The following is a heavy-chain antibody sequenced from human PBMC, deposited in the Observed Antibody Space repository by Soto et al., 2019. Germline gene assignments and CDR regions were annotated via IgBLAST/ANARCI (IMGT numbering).Heavy chain of an antibody. Sequence: SETLSLTCTVSGGSISSGGYYWSWIRQHPGKGLEWIGYIYYSGSTYYNPSLKSRVTMSVDASRNLFSLKLSSVTAADTAVYFCTRSHYFDYWGQGALVTVSS. J-gene: IGHJ4*02. CDR3: TRSHYFDY. CDR2: IYYSGST. V-gene: IGHV4-31*03. CDR1: GGSISSGGYY.